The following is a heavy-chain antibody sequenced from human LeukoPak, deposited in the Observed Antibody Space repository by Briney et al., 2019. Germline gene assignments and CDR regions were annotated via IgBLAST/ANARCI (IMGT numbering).Heavy chain of an antibody. CDR2: IYYRGST. D-gene: IGHD3-22*01. J-gene: IGHJ4*02. CDR1: GGSISSDY. V-gene: IGHV4-59*01. Sequence: SETLSLTCTVSGGSISSDYWSWIRQPPGKGLEWIGYIYYRGSTNYNPSLKSRVTISVDTSKKQFSLKLSSVTAADTAVYYCARLSGYSSGHYYSDYWGQGTLVTVSS. CDR3: ARLSGYSSGHYYSDY.